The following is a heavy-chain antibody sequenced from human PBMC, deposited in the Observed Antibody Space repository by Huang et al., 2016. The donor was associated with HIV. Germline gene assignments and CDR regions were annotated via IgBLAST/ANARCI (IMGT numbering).Heavy chain of an antibody. V-gene: IGHV3-49*03. CDR2: SKVEGYCGTT. J-gene: IGHJ4*02. Sequence: EVQLVESGGGLVQPGRSLRLSCSAQGFSFGVYAMSWFRQAPGKGMEWVSLSKVEGYCGTTEYAAYVKDRFNISRDDSKSIAYLQMNSLKTEDTAMYYCARVVYSGGYYGFFDYWGQGTLVTVSS. CDR3: ARVVYSGGYYGFFDY. D-gene: IGHD1-26*01. CDR1: GFSFGVYA.